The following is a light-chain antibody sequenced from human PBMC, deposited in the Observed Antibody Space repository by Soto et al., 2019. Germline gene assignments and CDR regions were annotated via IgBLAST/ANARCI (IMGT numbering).Light chain of an antibody. J-gene: IGKJ1*01. Sequence: DIQMTQSPSTLSASVGDRVTITCRASQSVSTWLAWYQQEPGKAPRFLIYDASTLESGVPSRFSGSGSGTEFTLTISSLQPDDFATYYCQQYNSNSWTFGQGTKVDIK. CDR1: QSVSTW. V-gene: IGKV1-5*01. CDR3: QQYNSNSWT. CDR2: DAS.